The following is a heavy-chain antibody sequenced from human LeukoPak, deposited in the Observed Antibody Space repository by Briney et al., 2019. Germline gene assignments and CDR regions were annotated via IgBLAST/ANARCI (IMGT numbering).Heavy chain of an antibody. CDR2: INPSGGST. D-gene: IGHD3-10*01. CDR1: GYTFTNYY. Sequence: ASVKVSCKASGYTFTNYYIHWVRQAPGQGLECMGIINPSGGSTSYAQKFQGRVTMTRDMSTSTVYMELRSLRSDDTAVYYCARDTTVVRGVPHYFDYWGQGTLVTVSS. V-gene: IGHV1-46*01. J-gene: IGHJ4*02. CDR3: ARDTTVVRGVPHYFDY.